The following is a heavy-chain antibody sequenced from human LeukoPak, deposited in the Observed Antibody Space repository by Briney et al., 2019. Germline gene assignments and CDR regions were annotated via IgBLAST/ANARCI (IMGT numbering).Heavy chain of an antibody. J-gene: IGHJ6*02. V-gene: IGHV3-11*06. CDR2: ISSSSSYI. D-gene: IGHD2-15*01. Sequence: GGSLRLSCAASGFTFSDYYMSWIRQAPGKGLEWVSSISSSSSYIYYADSVKGRFTISRDNAKNSLYLQMNSLRAEDTAVYYCASAREAVVVVAPYYYGMDVWGQGTTVTVSS. CDR1: GFTFSDYY. CDR3: ASAREAVVVVAPYYYGMDV.